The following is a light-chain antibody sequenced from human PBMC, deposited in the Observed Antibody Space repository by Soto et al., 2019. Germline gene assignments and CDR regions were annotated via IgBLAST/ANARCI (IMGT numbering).Light chain of an antibody. CDR2: GAS. CDR3: QQYNDWPPWT. CDR1: QSVSSTY. J-gene: IGKJ1*01. Sequence: EIVLTQSPGTLSLSPGERATLSCRAIQSVSSTYLAWYQQKPGQAPRLLIYGASNRATGIPARFSGSGSGTEFTLTITSLQSEDFAVYYCQQYNDWPPWTFGQGTKVDIK. V-gene: IGKV3-15*01.